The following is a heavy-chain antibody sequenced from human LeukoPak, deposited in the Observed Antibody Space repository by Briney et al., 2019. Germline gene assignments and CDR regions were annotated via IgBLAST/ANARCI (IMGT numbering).Heavy chain of an antibody. J-gene: IGHJ4*02. CDR3: ARDRGSYSAQSFDY. D-gene: IGHD1-26*01. V-gene: IGHV1-69*13. CDR1: GGTFSSYA. CDR2: IIPIFGTA. Sequence: SVKVSCKASGGTFSSYAISWVRQAPGQGLEWMGGIIPIFGTANYAQKFQGRVTITADESTSTAYMELSSLRSEDTAVYYCARDRGSYSAQSFDYWDQGTLVTVSS.